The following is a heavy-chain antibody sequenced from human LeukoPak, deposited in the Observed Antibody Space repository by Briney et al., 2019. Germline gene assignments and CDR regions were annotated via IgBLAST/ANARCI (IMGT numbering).Heavy chain of an antibody. Sequence: GGSLRLSCAASGFTFSRYWMSWIRQAPGKGLEWVSYISSSSSYTNYADSVKGRFTISRDNAKNSLYLQMNSLRAEDTAVYYCARRAYSSSWYSDYWGQGTLVTVSS. D-gene: IGHD6-13*01. CDR3: ARRAYSSSWYSDY. J-gene: IGHJ4*02. V-gene: IGHV3-11*06. CDR2: ISSSSSYT. CDR1: GFTFSRYW.